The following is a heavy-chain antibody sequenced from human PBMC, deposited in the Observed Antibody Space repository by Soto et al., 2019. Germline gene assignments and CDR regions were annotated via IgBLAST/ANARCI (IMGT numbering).Heavy chain of an antibody. CDR1: GYTFTSYG. CDR2: IRAYNGNT. D-gene: IGHD1-7*01. V-gene: IGHV1-18*01. J-gene: IGHJ5*02. Sequence: QVQLVQSGAEVKKPGASVKVSCKASGYTFTSYGISWVRQAPGQGLEWMGWIRAYNGNTNYAQKLQGRVTMTPDTSTSTAYMELRRLRSDDTAVYYCAREGGTTQPVGWFDPWGQGTLVTVSS. CDR3: AREGGTTQPVGWFDP.